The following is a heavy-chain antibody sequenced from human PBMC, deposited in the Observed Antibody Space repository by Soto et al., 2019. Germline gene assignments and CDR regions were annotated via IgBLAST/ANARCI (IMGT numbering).Heavy chain of an antibody. CDR3: AKDFGGEDPNWFDP. V-gene: IGHV3-23*01. CDR2: INGSGGST. D-gene: IGHD2-21*01. Sequence: GGSLRLSCAASGFTFSSYAMSWVRQAPGKGLEWVSAINGSGGSTYYADSVKGRFTISKDNSKNTLYLQMNSLRAEDTAVYYCAKDFGGEDPNWFDPWGQGTLVTVSS. CDR1: GFTFSSYA. J-gene: IGHJ5*02.